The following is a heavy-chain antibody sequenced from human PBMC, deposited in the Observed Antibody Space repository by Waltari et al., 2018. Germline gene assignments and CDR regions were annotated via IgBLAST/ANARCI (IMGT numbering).Heavy chain of an antibody. CDR1: GGSFSGYY. V-gene: IGHV4-34*01. CDR2: INHSGST. CDR3: ARARYAITIFWDY. J-gene: IGHJ4*02. Sequence: QVQLQQWGAGLLKPSETLSLTCAVYGGSFSGYYWSWIRQPPGKGLEWIGEINHSGSTNYNPSLKSRVTISVDTSKNQFSLKLSSVTAADTAVYYCARARYAITIFWDYWGQGTLVTVSS. D-gene: IGHD3-9*01.